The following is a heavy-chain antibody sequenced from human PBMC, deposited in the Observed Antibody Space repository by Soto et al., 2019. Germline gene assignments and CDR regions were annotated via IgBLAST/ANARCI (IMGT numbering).Heavy chain of an antibody. CDR2: LSYTGHT. D-gene: IGHD6-6*01. V-gene: IGHV4-39*01. CDR3: ARHSVSFSGQEDAARTLVNRWFDP. J-gene: IGHJ5*02. Sequence: QPQLQESGPGLVKPSETLSLTCTVSGGSIGSSSYYWGWIRRPPGKGLEWIGCLSYTGHTYYNPSPKSRLTISVDTSRNQFSLKVSSVTAADTAVYYCARHSVSFSGQEDAARTLVNRWFDPWGQGNLVTVSS. CDR1: GGSIGSSSYY.